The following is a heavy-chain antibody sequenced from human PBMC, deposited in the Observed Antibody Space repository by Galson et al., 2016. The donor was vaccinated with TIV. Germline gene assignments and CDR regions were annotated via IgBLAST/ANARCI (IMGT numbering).Heavy chain of an antibody. CDR2: ISSSSLSI. CDR1: GFSLSIYS. V-gene: IGHV3-48*01. D-gene: IGHD6-13*01. J-gene: IGHJ6*02. Sequence: SLRLSCAASGFSLSIYSMNWVRQAPGKGLEWVTYISSSSLSIYYADSVKGRFTVSRDNANNALYLQMNSLRAEDTAVYYCARSLAAVHYYGMDVWGQGTTVIVSS. CDR3: ARSLAAVHYYGMDV.